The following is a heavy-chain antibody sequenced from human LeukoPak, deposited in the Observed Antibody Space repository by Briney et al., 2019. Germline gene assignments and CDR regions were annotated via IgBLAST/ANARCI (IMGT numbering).Heavy chain of an antibody. CDR1: GFTFSNYC. CDR3: ATDRGSSWTFDP. V-gene: IGHV3-30*02. J-gene: IGHJ5*02. D-gene: IGHD6-13*01. CDR2: IRYDGSNK. Sequence: GGSLTLSCAASGFTFSNYCMHWVRQAPGKGLEWVAVIRYDGSNKYYADFVKGRFTISRDNSKKTLYLQMDSLRAENTAVYYCATDRGSSWTFDPWGQGTLVTVSS.